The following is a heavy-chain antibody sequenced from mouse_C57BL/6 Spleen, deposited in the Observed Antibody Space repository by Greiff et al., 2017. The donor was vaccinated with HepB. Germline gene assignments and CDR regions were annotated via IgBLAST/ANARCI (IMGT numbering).Heavy chain of an antibody. V-gene: IGHV1-50*01. Sequence: VQLQQSGAELVKPGASVKLSCKASGYTFTSYWMQWVKQRPGQGLEWIGEIDPSDSYTNYNQKFKGKATLTVDTSSSTAYMKLSSLTSEDSAVYYCAREVYDYDRAYYFDYWGQGTTLTVSS. CDR3: AREVYDYDRAYYFDY. CDR1: GYTFTSYW. CDR2: IDPSDSYT. D-gene: IGHD2-4*01. J-gene: IGHJ2*01.